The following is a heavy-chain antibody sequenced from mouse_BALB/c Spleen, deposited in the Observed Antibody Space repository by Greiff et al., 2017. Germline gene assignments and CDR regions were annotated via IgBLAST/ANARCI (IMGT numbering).Heavy chain of an antibody. V-gene: IGHV1S29*02. Sequence: EVQRVESGPELVKPGASVKISCKASGYTFTDYNMHWVKQSHGKSLEWIGYIYPYNGGTGYNQKFKSKATLTVDNSSSTAYMELRSLTSEDSAVYYCARSDYYGSSYRYFDVWGAGTTVTVSS. D-gene: IGHD1-1*01. CDR1: GYTFTDYN. CDR3: ARSDYYGSSYRYFDV. J-gene: IGHJ1*01. CDR2: IYPYNGGT.